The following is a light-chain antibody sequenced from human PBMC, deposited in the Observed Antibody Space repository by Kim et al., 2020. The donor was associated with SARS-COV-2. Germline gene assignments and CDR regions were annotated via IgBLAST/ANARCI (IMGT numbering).Light chain of an antibody. CDR2: GAS. V-gene: IGKV3-20*01. CDR1: QSVSSSY. Sequence: PPEERATLSCRASQSVSSSYLAWYQQKPGQAPRLLIYGASSRATGIPDRFSGSGSGTDFTLTISRLEPEDFAVYYCQQYGSSPRTFGQGTKVDIK. J-gene: IGKJ1*01. CDR3: QQYGSSPRT.